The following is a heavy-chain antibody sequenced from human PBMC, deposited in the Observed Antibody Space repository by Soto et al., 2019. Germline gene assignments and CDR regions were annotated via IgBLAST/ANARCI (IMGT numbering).Heavy chain of an antibody. Sequence: GGSLRLSCAASGFTFSSYGMHWVRQAPGKGLEWVAVISYDGTNKYYADSVKGRFTISRDNSKNTLYLLMNSRRAEDTVVYYSKEDGAVYAIDYFDYWGQGTLVTVSS. D-gene: IGHD2-8*01. V-gene: IGHV3-30*18. CDR1: GFTFSSYG. CDR2: ISYDGTNK. J-gene: IGHJ4*02. CDR3: KEDGAVYAIDYFDY.